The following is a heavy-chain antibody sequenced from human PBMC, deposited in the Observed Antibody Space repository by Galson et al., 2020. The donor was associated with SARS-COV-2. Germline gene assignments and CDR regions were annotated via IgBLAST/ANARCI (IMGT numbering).Heavy chain of an antibody. D-gene: IGHD3-3*01. CDR1: GGSISSGSYY. J-gene: IGHJ4*02. Sequence: SETLSLTCTVSGGSISSGSYYWSWIRQPAGKGLEWIGRIYTSGSTNYNPSLKSRVTISVDTSKNQFSLKLSSVTAADTAVYYCASSTVSSVFWSGYEWGQGTLVTVSS. V-gene: IGHV4-61*02. CDR2: IYTSGST. CDR3: ASSTVSSVFWSGYE.